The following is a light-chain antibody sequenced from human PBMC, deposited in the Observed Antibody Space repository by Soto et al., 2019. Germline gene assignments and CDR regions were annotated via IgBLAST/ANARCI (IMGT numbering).Light chain of an antibody. CDR2: DAS. V-gene: IGKV2D-29*01. CDR1: QSLLYGDGKTY. J-gene: IGKJ5*01. Sequence: DVVLTQAPLSLSVTPGQPASMSCKSTQSLLYGDGKTYLYWYLQRPGQPPQLLIYDASNRFSGVTARFSGSGSGTDFTLKISRVEAEDVGVYYCMQRTHVPITFGQGTRLEIK. CDR3: MQRTHVPIT.